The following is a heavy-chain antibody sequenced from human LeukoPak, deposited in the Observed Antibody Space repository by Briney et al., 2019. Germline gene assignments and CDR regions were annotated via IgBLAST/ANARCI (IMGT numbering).Heavy chain of an antibody. J-gene: IGHJ4*02. CDR2: MNPNSGNT. Sequence: ASVKVSCKASGYTFTSYDINWVRQATGQELEWMGWMNPNSGNTGYAQKFQGRVTMTRNTSISTAYMELSSLRSEDTAVYYCARRLGELSAIDCWGQGTLVTVSS. D-gene: IGHD3-16*02. V-gene: IGHV1-8*01. CDR3: ARRLGELSAIDC. CDR1: GYTFTSYD.